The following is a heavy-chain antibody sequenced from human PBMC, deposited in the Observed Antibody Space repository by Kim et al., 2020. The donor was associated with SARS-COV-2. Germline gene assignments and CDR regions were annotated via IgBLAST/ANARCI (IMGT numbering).Heavy chain of an antibody. CDR3: ARGRGKTTVVAIDY. J-gene: IGHJ4*02. V-gene: IGHV1-2*02. D-gene: IGHD4-17*01. Sequence: AQKFQGRVTMTRDTSISPAYMEVSRLRSDDTAVYYCARGRGKTTVVAIDYWGQGTLVTVSS.